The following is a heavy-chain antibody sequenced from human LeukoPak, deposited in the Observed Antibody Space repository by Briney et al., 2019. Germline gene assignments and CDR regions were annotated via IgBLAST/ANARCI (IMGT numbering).Heavy chain of an antibody. D-gene: IGHD6-19*01. J-gene: IGHJ4*02. CDR2: ISGSGGST. Sequence: GGSLRLSCAASGFTFSSYAMSWVRQAPGKGLEWVSAISGSGGSTYYADSVKGRFTISRDNSKNTLYLQMNSLRAEDTAVYYSAKGLRVEWLVPDYWGQGTLVTVSS. CDR3: AKGLRVEWLVPDY. CDR1: GFTFSSYA. V-gene: IGHV3-23*01.